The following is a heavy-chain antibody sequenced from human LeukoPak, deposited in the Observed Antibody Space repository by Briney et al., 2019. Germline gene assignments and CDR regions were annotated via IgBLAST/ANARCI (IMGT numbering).Heavy chain of an antibody. CDR3: ARGPMVRGPDY. CDR2: ISGSGAGT. Sequence: GGSLRLSCAASGFTFSTYGMTWVRQAPGKGLEWVSTISGSGAGTYYADSVKGRFTISRDNSKNSLYLQMNSLRAEDTAVYYCARGPMVRGPDYWGQGTLVTVSS. J-gene: IGHJ4*02. D-gene: IGHD3-10*01. V-gene: IGHV3-23*01. CDR1: GFTFSTYG.